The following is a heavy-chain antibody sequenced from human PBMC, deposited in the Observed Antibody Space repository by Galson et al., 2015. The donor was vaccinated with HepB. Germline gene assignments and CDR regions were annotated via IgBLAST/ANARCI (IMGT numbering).Heavy chain of an antibody. V-gene: IGHV3-23*01. CDR3: AKGYGLIDS. CDR2: ITGKGDRN. Sequence: SLRLSCAASGFAFDSHAMSWVRQAPGRGLEWISGITGKGDRNFYADSVKGRFTVSSDNNNKMLYLQINSLRAEDAGLYFCAKGYGLIDSWGQGILVTVSS. CDR1: GFAFDSHA. J-gene: IGHJ5*01. D-gene: IGHD3-16*01.